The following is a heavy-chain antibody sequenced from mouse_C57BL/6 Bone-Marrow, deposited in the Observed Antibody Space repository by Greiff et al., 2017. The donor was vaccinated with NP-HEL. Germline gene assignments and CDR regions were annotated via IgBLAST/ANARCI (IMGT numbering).Heavy chain of an antibody. J-gene: IGHJ2*01. CDR2: IDPENGDT. D-gene: IGHD2-12*01. V-gene: IGHV14-4*01. CDR1: GFNIKDDY. Sequence: DVKLVESGAELVRPGASVKLSCTASGFNIKDDYMHWVKQRPEQGLEWIGWIDPENGDTEYASKFQGKATITADTSSNTAYLQLSSLTSEDTAVYYCTTYAYFDYWGQGTTLTVSS. CDR3: TTYAYFDY.